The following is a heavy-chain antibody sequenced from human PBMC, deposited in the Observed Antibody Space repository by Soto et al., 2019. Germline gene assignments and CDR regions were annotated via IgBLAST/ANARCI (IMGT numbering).Heavy chain of an antibody. J-gene: IGHJ3*02. D-gene: IGHD3-3*01. CDR1: GYSFTNYA. CDR2: ISPGNDNT. CDR3: ARASGAFDI. V-gene: IGHV1-3*01. Sequence: QVQLVQSGAEAKKPGASVKVSCKASGYSFTNYAMHWVRQAPGQSLEWMGWISPGNDNTKYSQKFQGRVTITIDTSASTAYVELSSLRSEDTAVYYCARASGAFDIWGQGTMITVSS.